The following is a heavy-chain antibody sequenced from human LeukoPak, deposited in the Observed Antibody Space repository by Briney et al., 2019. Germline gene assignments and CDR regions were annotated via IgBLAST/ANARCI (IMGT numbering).Heavy chain of an antibody. J-gene: IGHJ6*03. Sequence: EASVKVSCKTSGYTFTSYDINWVRQATGQGLEWMGWMNPNSGNTGYAQKFQGRVTITRNTSISTAYMELSSLRSEDTAVYYCARSATYYDILTGYYTSYYYYYMDVWGKGTTVTVSS. CDR2: MNPNSGNT. D-gene: IGHD3-9*01. CDR3: ARSATYYDILTGYYTSYYYYYMDV. CDR1: GYTFTSYD. V-gene: IGHV1-8*03.